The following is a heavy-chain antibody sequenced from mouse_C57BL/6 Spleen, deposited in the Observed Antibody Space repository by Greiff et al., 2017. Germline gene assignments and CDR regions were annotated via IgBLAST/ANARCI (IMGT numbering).Heavy chain of an antibody. Sequence: EVQRVESGPGLVKPSQSLSLTCSVTGYSITSGYYWNWIRQFPGNKLEWMGYISYDGSNNYNPSLKNRISITRDTSKNQFFLKLNSVTTEDTATYYCARGGYGYPFAYWGQGTLVTVSA. CDR1: GYSITSGYY. CDR3: ARGGYGYPFAY. D-gene: IGHD2-2*01. J-gene: IGHJ3*01. CDR2: ISYDGSN. V-gene: IGHV3-6*01.